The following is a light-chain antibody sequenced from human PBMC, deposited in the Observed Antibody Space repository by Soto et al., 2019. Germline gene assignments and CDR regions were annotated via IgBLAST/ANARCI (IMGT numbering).Light chain of an antibody. CDR2: EVS. CDR3: SSYAGSNNYV. CDR1: SSDVGGYNY. Sequence: QSALTQPPSASGSPGQSATISCTGTSSDVGGYNYISWYQQHPGKAPKLMIYEVSKRPSGVPDRFSGSKSGNTASLTVSGLQAEDEADYFCSSYAGSNNYVFGIGTKVTVL. J-gene: IGLJ1*01. V-gene: IGLV2-8*01.